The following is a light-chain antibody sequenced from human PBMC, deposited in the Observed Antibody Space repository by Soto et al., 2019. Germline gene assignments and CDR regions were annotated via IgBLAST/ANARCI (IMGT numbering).Light chain of an antibody. CDR1: QSVINNY. CDR3: QQYGDSPPFT. CDR2: DAS. V-gene: IGKV3-20*01. Sequence: EVVLTQSPDTLSLSPGERATLSCRASQSVINNYLAWYQQKPGQAPRLLIYDASTRATGIPDRFSGSESGTDFTLTISSLEPEDFAVYYCQQYGDSPPFTFGQGTRL. J-gene: IGKJ5*01.